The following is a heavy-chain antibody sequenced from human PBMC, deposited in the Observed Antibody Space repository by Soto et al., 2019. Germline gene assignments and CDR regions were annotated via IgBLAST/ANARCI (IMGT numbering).Heavy chain of an antibody. CDR1: GFTVSSNY. D-gene: IGHD2-2*01. Sequence: GGSLRLSCAASGFTVSSNYMSWVRQAPGKGLKWVSVIYSGGSTYYADSVKGRFTISRDNSKNTLYLQMNSLRAEDTAVYYCARGVPAARAWYYYGMDVWGQGTTVTVSS. CDR3: ARGVPAARAWYYYGMDV. J-gene: IGHJ6*02. V-gene: IGHV3-53*01. CDR2: IYSGGST.